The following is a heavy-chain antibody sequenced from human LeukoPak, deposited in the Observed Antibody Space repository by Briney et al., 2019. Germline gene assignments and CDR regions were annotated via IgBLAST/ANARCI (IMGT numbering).Heavy chain of an antibody. CDR2: IIPHSGGT. Sequence: ASVKVSCKASGYTFTGYYMHWVRQAPGQGLEWMGWIIPHSGGTNYAQKFQGRVTMTRDTSISTAYMELSRLRSDDTAVYYCGRDQSLAAGSDYWGQGTLVTVSS. CDR1: GYTFTGYY. D-gene: IGHD6-13*01. V-gene: IGHV1-2*02. CDR3: GRDQSLAAGSDY. J-gene: IGHJ4*02.